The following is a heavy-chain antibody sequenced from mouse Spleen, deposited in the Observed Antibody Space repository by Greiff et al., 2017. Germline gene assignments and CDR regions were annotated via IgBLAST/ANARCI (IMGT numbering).Heavy chain of an antibody. V-gene: IGHV3-6*01. CDR3: ARKGVHFDY. J-gene: IGHJ2*01. CDR1: GYSITSGYY. Sequence: EVQLQQSGPGLVKPSQSLSLTCSVTGYSITSGYYWNWIRQFPGNKLEWMGYISYDGSNNYNPSLKNRISITRDTSKNQFFLKLNSVTTEDTATYYCARKGVHFDYWGQGTTLTVSS. CDR2: ISYDGSN.